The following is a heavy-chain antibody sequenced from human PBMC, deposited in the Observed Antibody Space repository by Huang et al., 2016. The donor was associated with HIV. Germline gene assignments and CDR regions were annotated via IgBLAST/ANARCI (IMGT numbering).Heavy chain of an antibody. D-gene: IGHD3-3*01. Sequence: QVVLQQWGTGVLKPSETLSLKCAVYGGSLSGNYWTWIRQAPGKGLEWIGEVDYNGPVSHSPSLKSRLTLLVDRFRKQVSMTMTSVTAADTAIYYCVRNPVFGDDAFDIWGQGTRVTVSS. CDR1: GGSLSGNY. V-gene: IGHV4-34*02. J-gene: IGHJ3*02. CDR3: VRNPVFGDDAFDI. CDR2: VDYNGPV.